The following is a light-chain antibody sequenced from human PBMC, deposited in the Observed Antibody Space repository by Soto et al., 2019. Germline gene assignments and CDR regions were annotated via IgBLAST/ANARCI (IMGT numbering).Light chain of an antibody. V-gene: IGLV2-11*01. CDR3: CSYGGSFPYV. J-gene: IGLJ1*01. Sequence: QSVLTQPPSVSWSPGQSVTISCTGTSSDVGGYDYVSWYQQHPGKAPKLLIYDVTKRPSGVPDRFSGSKSGNTASLTISGLQAEDEADFFCCSYGGSFPYVFGTGTKVTVL. CDR1: SSDVGGYDY. CDR2: DVT.